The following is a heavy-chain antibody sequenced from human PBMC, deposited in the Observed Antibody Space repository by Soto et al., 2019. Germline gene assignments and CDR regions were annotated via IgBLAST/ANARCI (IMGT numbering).Heavy chain of an antibody. D-gene: IGHD3-10*01. Sequence: PGGSLRLSCAASGFSFSAHSMNWVRQAPGKGLEWISYTSTSSTTKYYADSVRGRFSISRDNANDLLYLDMDKLRDEDTGIYYCAGSYSSGNWYFDYWGLGTPVTVSS. CDR1: GFSFSAHS. CDR3: AGSYSSGNWYFDY. J-gene: IGHJ4*02. V-gene: IGHV3-48*02. CDR2: TSTSSTTK.